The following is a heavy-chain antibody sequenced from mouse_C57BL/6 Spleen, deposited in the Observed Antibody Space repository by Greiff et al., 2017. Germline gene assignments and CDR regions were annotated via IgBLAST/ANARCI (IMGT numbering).Heavy chain of an antibody. J-gene: IGHJ3*01. V-gene: IGHV1-81*01. Sequence: VQLQESGAELARPGASVKLSCKASGYTFTSYGISWVKQRTGQGLEWIGEIYPRSGNTYYNEKFKGKATLTADKSSSTAYMELRSLTSEDSAVYFCATDYYGSRFAYWGQGTLVTVSA. CDR3: ATDYYGSRFAY. CDR1: GYTFTSYG. D-gene: IGHD1-1*01. CDR2: IYPRSGNT.